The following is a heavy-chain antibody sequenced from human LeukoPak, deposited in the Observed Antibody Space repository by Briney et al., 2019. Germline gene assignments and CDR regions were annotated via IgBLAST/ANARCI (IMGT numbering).Heavy chain of an antibody. Sequence: SETLSLTCTVSGGSISSSSYYWGWIRQPPGKGLEWIGSIYYSGSTYYNPSLKSRVTISVDRSKNQFSLKLSSVTAADTAVYYCARRGPYYDFWSGYYTNNWFDPWGQGTLVTVSS. CDR2: IYYSGST. CDR3: ARRGPYYDFWSGYYTNNWFDP. J-gene: IGHJ5*02. D-gene: IGHD3-3*01. CDR1: GGSISSSSYY. V-gene: IGHV4-39*07.